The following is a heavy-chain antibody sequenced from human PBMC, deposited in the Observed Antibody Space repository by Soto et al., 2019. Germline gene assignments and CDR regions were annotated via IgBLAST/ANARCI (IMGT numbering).Heavy chain of an antibody. CDR1: EYTFTSYY. CDR3: ARDSVAVAGIQSLGYYYYGMDV. J-gene: IGHJ6*02. D-gene: IGHD6-19*01. V-gene: IGHV1-46*01. CDR2: INPSGGST. Sequence: VKVSCKASEYTFTSYYMHWVRQAPGQGLEWMGIINPSGGSTSYAQKFQGRVTMTRDTSTSTVYMELSSLRSEDTAVYYCARDSVAVAGIQSLGYYYYGMDVWGQGTTVTVSS.